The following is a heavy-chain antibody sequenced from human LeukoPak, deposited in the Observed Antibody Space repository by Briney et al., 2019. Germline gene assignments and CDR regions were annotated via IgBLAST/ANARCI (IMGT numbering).Heavy chain of an antibody. J-gene: IGHJ4*02. CDR3: ATLMRGPTGYSGYGGEDY. Sequence: GGSLRLSCVGSGFTFSNYAMTWVRQGQGTGLQWVSAITGSGGSAFHADSVKGRFAISRDNSKNTLYLQLNSLRDEGTAVYYCATLMRGPTGYSGYGGEDYWGQGTLVTVSS. CDR2: ITGSGGSA. V-gene: IGHV3-23*01. D-gene: IGHD5-12*01. CDR1: GFTFSNYA.